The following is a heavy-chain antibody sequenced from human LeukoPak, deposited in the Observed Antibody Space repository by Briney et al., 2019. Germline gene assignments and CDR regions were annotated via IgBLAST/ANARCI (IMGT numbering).Heavy chain of an antibody. J-gene: IGHJ3*02. Sequence: SETLSLTCTVSGGSISSSSYYWGWIRQPPGKGLEWIGSIYYSGSTYYNPSLKSRVTISVDTSKNQFSLKLSSVTAADTAVYYCARHRDRSSDYPGAFDIWGQGTMVTVSS. V-gene: IGHV4-39*01. CDR1: GGSISSSSYY. CDR3: ARHRDRSSDYPGAFDI. CDR2: IYYSGST. D-gene: IGHD5-12*01.